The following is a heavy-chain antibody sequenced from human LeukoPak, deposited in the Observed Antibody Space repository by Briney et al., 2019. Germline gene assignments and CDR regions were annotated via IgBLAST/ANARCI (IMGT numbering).Heavy chain of an antibody. CDR2: IRYDGSIK. V-gene: IGHV3-30*02. CDR3: AKDGDSTGYYSSYYNHMDV. D-gene: IGHD3-22*01. Sequence: GGSLRLSCAASGFTFRDYGMSWVRQAPGKGLEWVAFIRYDGSIKYYADSVKGRFAISRDNSKNTVYLQMNSLRAEDTAIYYCAKDGDSTGYYSSYYNHMDVWGKGTSVTISS. CDR1: GFTFRDYG. J-gene: IGHJ6*03.